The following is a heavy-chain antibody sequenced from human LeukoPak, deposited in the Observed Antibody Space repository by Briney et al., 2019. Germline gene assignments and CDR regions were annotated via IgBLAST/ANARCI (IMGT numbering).Heavy chain of an antibody. CDR3: ARVLHGSGSLYYYYYYMDV. J-gene: IGHJ6*03. V-gene: IGHV4-59*01. D-gene: IGHD3-10*01. Sequence: KPSETLSLTCAVYGGSFSSYYWSWIRQPPGKGLEWIGYIYYRGSTKHNPSLKSRVTISVDKSKNQFSLKLSSVTAADTAVYYCARVLHGSGSLYYYYYYMDVWGKGTTVTISS. CDR1: GGSFSSYY. CDR2: IYYRGST.